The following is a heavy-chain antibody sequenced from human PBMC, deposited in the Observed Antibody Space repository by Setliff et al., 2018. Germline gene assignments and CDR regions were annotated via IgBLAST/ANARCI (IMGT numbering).Heavy chain of an antibody. Sequence: ASVKVSCKASGYTFTSHYMHWVRQAPGLGLEWMGTINPSSGRTSYAQKFQGRVTMTRDTSTSTVYMDMSSLRSEDMAVYYCVRGVSGSYQRPNFDYWGQGTLVTVSS. V-gene: IGHV1-46*01. CDR1: GYTFTSHY. D-gene: IGHD3-10*01. CDR2: INPSSGRT. J-gene: IGHJ4*02. CDR3: VRGVSGSYQRPNFDY.